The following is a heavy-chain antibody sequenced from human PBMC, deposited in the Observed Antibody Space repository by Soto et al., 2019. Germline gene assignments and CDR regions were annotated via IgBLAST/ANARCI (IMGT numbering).Heavy chain of an antibody. V-gene: IGHV3-73*01. J-gene: IGHJ4*02. CDR2: IRSKANSYAT. CDR3: TSLYYDFWSGRYYFDY. D-gene: IGHD3-3*01. Sequence: GGSLRLSCAASGFTFSGSAMHWVRQASGKGLEWVGRIRSKANSYATAYAASVKGRFTTSRDDSKNTAYLQMNSLKTEDTAVYYCTSLYYDFWSGRYYFDYWGQGALVTVSS. CDR1: GFTFSGSA.